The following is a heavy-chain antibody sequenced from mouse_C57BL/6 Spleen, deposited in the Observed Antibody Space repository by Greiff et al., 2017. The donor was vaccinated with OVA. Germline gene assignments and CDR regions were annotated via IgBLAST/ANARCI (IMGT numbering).Heavy chain of an antibody. CDR1: GYTFTSYG. Sequence: QVQLQQSGAELVRPGASVKLPCKASGYTFTSYGISWVKQRPGQGLEWIGEIYPRSGNTYYNEKFKGKATLTADNSSSTAYVELRSLPSEDSAVYYCKGDVNYWGQGTTLTVSS. V-gene: IGHV1-81*01. J-gene: IGHJ2*01. CDR3: KGDVNY. CDR2: IYPRSGNT. D-gene: IGHD3-3*01.